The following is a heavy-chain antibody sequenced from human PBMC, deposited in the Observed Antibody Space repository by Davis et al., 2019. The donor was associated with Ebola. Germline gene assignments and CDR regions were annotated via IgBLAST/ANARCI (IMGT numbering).Heavy chain of an antibody. CDR1: GGSVSSGSYY. CDR3: ARPTGRDGYNLPNWYFDL. V-gene: IGHV4-61*01. D-gene: IGHD5-24*01. J-gene: IGHJ2*01. Sequence: PSETLSLTCTVSGGSVSSGSYYWSWIRQPPGKGLEWIGYIYYSGSTNYNPSLKSPVTISVDTSKNQFSRKLSSVTAADTAVYYGARPTGRDGYNLPNWYFDLWGRGTLVTVSS. CDR2: IYYSGST.